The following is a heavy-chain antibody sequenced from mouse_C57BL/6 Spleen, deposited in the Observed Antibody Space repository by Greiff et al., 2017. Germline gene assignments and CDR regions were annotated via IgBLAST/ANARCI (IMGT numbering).Heavy chain of an antibody. CDR1: GFTFTDYY. D-gene: IGHD2-5*01. CDR3: ARCYSNYWYFDV. Sequence: EVHLVESGGGLVQPGGSLSLSCAASGFTFTDYYMSWVRQPPGKALEWLGFIRNKANGYTTEYSASVKGRFTIARDNSQSILYLQMNALRAEDGATYYCARCYSNYWYFDVWGTGTTVTVSS. J-gene: IGHJ1*03. V-gene: IGHV7-3*01. CDR2: IRNKANGYTT.